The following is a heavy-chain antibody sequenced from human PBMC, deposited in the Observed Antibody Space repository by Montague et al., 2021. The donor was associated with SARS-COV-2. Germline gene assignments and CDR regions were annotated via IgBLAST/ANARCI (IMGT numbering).Heavy chain of an antibody. D-gene: IGHD1-7*01. Sequence: SETLSLTCTVSGGSISSSSYYWGWIRQPPGKGLEWIGSIYYSGSTYYNPSLQSRVTISVDTSKNQFSLKLSSVTAADTAVYYCARDQGYNWNYDYYYGMDVWGQGTTVAVSS. CDR3: ARDQGYNWNYDYYYGMDV. J-gene: IGHJ6*02. CDR2: IYYSGST. V-gene: IGHV4-39*07. CDR1: GGSISSSSYY.